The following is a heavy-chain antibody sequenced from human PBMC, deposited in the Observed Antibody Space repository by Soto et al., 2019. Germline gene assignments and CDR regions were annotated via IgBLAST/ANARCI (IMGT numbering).Heavy chain of an antibody. V-gene: IGHV3-30*18. CDR3: VKDPVANAFSDYYFAH. J-gene: IGHJ4*02. Sequence: GGSLRLSCAASGFTFNNYGMHWVRQAPGKGLEWVAVSSYDGNNEHYRDSVKGRFIISRDIFKNTLYLQMNGLRDEDTAMYFCVKDPVANAFSDYYFAHWGRGTLVTVSS. D-gene: IGHD2-15*01. CDR2: SSYDGNNE. CDR1: GFTFNNYG.